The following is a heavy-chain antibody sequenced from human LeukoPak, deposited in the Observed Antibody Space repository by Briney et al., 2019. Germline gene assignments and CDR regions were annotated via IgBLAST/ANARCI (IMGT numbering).Heavy chain of an antibody. Sequence: PGGSLRLSCAASGFTFDDYAMHWVRQAPGKGLEWVSLISGDGGSTYYADSVKGRFTISRDNSKNSLYLQMNSLRAEDTALYYCARDGFGELEHYYYYMDVWGKGTTVTVSS. J-gene: IGHJ6*03. V-gene: IGHV3-43*02. D-gene: IGHD3-10*01. CDR1: GFTFDDYA. CDR2: ISGDGGST. CDR3: ARDGFGELEHYYYYMDV.